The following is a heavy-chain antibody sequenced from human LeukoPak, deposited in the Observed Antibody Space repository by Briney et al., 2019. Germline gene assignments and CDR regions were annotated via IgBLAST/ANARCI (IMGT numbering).Heavy chain of an antibody. D-gene: IGHD2-2*03. CDR3: ARGLGGYCSSTSCYELDY. CDR2: IYYSGST. J-gene: IGHJ4*02. V-gene: IGHV4-59*01. Sequence: SETPSLTCTVSGGSISSYYWSWIRQPPGKGLEWIGYIYYSGSTNYNPSLKSRVTISVDTSKNQFSLKLSSVTAADTAVYYCARGLGGYCSSTSCYELDYWGQGTLVTVSS. CDR1: GGSISSYY.